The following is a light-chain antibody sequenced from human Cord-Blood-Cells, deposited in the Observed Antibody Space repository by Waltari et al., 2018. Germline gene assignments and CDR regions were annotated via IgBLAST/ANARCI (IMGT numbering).Light chain of an antibody. Sequence: IVLTQPLATLSLSPAERATLSCRASQSVSSYLAWYQQKPGQAPRLLIYDASNRATGIPARFSGSGSGTDFTLTISSLEPEDFAVYYCQQRSNWLTFGGGTKVEIK. V-gene: IGKV3-11*01. CDR1: QSVSSY. CDR3: QQRSNWLT. CDR2: DAS. J-gene: IGKJ4*01.